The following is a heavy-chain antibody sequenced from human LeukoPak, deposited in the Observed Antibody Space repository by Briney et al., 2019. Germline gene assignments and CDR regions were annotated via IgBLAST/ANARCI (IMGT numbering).Heavy chain of an antibody. V-gene: IGHV3-23*01. Sequence: GGSLRLSCAASGFTFSSYGMSWVRQAPGKGLEWVSAISGSGGSTYYADSVKGRFTTSRDNSKNTLYLQMNSLRSEDTAVYFCARAINPAEYEILWGPFDSWGQGTLVTVSS. CDR1: GFTFSSYG. D-gene: IGHD3-16*01. J-gene: IGHJ5*01. CDR3: ARAINPAEYEILWGPFDS. CDR2: ISGSGGST.